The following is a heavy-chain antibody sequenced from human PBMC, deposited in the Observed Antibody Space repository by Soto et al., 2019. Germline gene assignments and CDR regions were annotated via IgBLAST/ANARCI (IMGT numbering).Heavy chain of an antibody. CDR3: ASRNGSYHQFDN. CDR2: ISSGSSTI. Sequence: PGGSLRLSCVASGFTFSSNSINWVRQAPGKGLEWVSYISSGSSTIYYADSVRGRFTISRDNAKNSLYLQMNSLRAEDTAVYYCASRNGSYHQFDNWGQGTLVTVSS. D-gene: IGHD1-26*01. CDR1: GFTFSSNS. J-gene: IGHJ4*02. V-gene: IGHV3-48*01.